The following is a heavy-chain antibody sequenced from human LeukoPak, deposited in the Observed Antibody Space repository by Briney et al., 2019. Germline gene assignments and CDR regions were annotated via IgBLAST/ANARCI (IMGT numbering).Heavy chain of an antibody. V-gene: IGHV4-30-4*01. CDR2: IYYSGST. CDR1: GGSISSGDYY. J-gene: IGHJ6*02. CDR3: ASRQHYYYYGMDV. D-gene: IGHD5-18*01. Sequence: PSETLSLTCTVSGGSISSGDYYWSWIRQPPGKGLEWVGYIYYSGSTYYNPSLKSRVTISVDRSKNQFSLKLSSVTAADTAVYYCASRQHYYYYGMDVWGQGTTVTVSS.